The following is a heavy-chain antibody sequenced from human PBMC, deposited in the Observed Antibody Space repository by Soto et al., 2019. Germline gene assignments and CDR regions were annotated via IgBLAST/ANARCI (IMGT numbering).Heavy chain of an antibody. Sequence: QVQLVQSGAEMKKPGSSVKVSCQSSGGTFNTYAMNWVRQAPGQGPEWMGDISPMFGAANYAPKFQGRVTTTADQSKGTSYTQLSSLTSEDTALYFCAREVQVHTPAFVYWGQGTLVTVSS. CDR1: GGTFNTYA. V-gene: IGHV1-69*19. CDR3: AREVQVHTPAFVY. J-gene: IGHJ4*02. D-gene: IGHD3-10*01. CDR2: ISPMFGAA.